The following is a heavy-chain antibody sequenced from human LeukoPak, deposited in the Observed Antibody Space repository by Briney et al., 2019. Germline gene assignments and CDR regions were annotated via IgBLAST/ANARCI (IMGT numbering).Heavy chain of an antibody. CDR2: IYYSGST. D-gene: IGHD3-22*01. CDR3: ARWAGGYDSSGYYGLRFDY. V-gene: IGHV4-31*03. CDR1: GGSISCGGYY. Sequence: SETLSLTCTVSGGSISCGGYYWSWIRQHPGKGLEWIGYIYYSGSTYYNPSLKSRVTISVDTSKNQFSLKLSSVTAADTAVYYCARWAGGYDSSGYYGLRFDYWGQGTLVTVSS. J-gene: IGHJ4*02.